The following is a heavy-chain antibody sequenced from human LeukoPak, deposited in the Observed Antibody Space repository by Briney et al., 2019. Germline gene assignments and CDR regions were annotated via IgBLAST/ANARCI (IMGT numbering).Heavy chain of an antibody. CDR2: IYYSGST. J-gene: IGHJ4*02. CDR1: GGSISSGDYY. Sequence: SETLSLTCTVSGGSISSGDYYWSWIRQPPGKGLEWIGYIYYSGSTYYNPSLKSRVTISVDTSKDQFSLKLSSVTAADTAVYYCASRPLTYDSSGYYTDYWGQGTLVTVSS. V-gene: IGHV4-30-4*01. D-gene: IGHD3-22*01. CDR3: ASRPLTYDSSGYYTDY.